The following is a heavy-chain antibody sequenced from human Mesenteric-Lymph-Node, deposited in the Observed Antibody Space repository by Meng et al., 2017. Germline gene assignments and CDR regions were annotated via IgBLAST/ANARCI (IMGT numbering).Heavy chain of an antibody. CDR2: ITGGGGAT. D-gene: IGHD3-10*01. J-gene: IGHJ4*02. CDR3: AKAGPRITMVRGPDPPMQIDY. V-gene: IGHV3-23*01. Sequence: GESLKISCAVSGHTFRFYGMHWVRQAPGKGLEWVSTITGGGGATYYADSVKGRFTISRDNSKNTLYLQMNSLRAEDTAVYYCAKAGPRITMVRGPDPPMQIDYWGQGTLVTVSS. CDR1: GHTFRFYG.